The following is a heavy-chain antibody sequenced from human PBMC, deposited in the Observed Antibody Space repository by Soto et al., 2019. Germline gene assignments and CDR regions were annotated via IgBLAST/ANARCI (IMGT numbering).Heavy chain of an antibody. CDR2: ISAGGDGT. CDR1: GFPFGNYH. V-gene: IGHV3-23*01. CDR3: AKEPKLKPAD. Sequence: PGGVLRLSCGAPGFPFGNYHISWGRQAPGKGLEWVAGISAGGDGTTYAASVKGRFPISRGSSRTRLYLQLNSVRVDDTDLSDCAKEPKLKPADWGQGTLVTVFS. J-gene: IGHJ4*03.